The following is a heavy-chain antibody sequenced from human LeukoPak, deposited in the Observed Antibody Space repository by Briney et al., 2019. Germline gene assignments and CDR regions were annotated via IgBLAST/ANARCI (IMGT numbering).Heavy chain of an antibody. D-gene: IGHD3-22*01. J-gene: IGHJ4*02. CDR1: GYAFTSYY. V-gene: IGHV1-46*01. CDR3: ARIRFYYHRGPDLDLYYFDY. Sequence: GASVKVSCKASGYAFTSYYMHWVRQAPGQGLEWMGIINPSGGSTSYAQKFQGRVTMTRDMSTSTVYMELSSLRSEDTAVYYCARIRFYYHRGPDLDLYYFDYWGQGTLVTVSS. CDR2: INPSGGST.